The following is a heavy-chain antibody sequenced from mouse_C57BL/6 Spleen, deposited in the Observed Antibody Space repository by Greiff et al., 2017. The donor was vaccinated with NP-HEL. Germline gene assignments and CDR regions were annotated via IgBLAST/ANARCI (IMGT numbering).Heavy chain of an antibody. J-gene: IGHJ3*01. CDR2: INPNNGGT. CDR3: ARVGNSGWFAY. Sequence: EVQLQQSGPELVKPGASVKISCKASGYTFTDYYMNWVKQSHGKSLEWIGDINPNNGGTSYNQKFKGKATLTVDKSSSTAYMELRSLTSEDSAVYYCARVGNSGWFAYWGQGTLVTVSA. D-gene: IGHD3-1*01. V-gene: IGHV1-26*01. CDR1: GYTFTDYY.